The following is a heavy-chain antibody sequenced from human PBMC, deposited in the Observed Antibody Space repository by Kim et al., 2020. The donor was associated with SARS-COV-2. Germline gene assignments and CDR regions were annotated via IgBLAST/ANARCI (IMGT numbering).Heavy chain of an antibody. CDR1: EFPLSTVS. D-gene: IGHD3-10*01. V-gene: IGHV1-24*01. J-gene: IGHJ6*01. CDR2: FDPEDDEI. Sequence: ASVKVSCKISEFPLSTVSMHWVRQTRGQGPEWLGGFDPEDDEIIYAQKFRGRVTMTEDTSTDTAYMELSMLRPEDTGIYYFICHLVRTKEIYFGLDVWG. CDR3: ICHLVRTKEIYFGLDV.